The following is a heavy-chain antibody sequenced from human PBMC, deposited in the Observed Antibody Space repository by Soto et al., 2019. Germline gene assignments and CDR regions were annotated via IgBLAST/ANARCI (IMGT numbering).Heavy chain of an antibody. D-gene: IGHD3-22*01. CDR3: LRPSSGDYRNLFDT. CDR1: GFTFSSYA. Sequence: GGSLRLSCAASGFTFSSYAMSWVRQAPGKGLEWVSSISGSGGSTYYADSVKGRFTISRDNSKNTLYLQMNSLRAEDTAVYYCLRPSSGDYRNLFDTSGQGTLVIGSS. J-gene: IGHJ5*02. V-gene: IGHV3-23*01. CDR2: ISGSGGST.